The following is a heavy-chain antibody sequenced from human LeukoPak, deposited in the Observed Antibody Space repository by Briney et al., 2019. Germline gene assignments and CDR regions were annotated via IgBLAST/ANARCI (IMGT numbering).Heavy chain of an antibody. Sequence: GASVKVSCKASGYTFTGYYMHWVRQAPGQGLEWMGRINPNSGGTNYAQKFQGRVTMTRDTSISTAYMELSRLRSDDTAVYYCARGDVPLPYFDWFHPRGAFDIWGQGTMVTVSS. CDR2: INPNSGGT. V-gene: IGHV1-2*06. CDR1: GYTFTGYY. CDR3: ARGDVPLPYFDWFHPRGAFDI. D-gene: IGHD3-9*01. J-gene: IGHJ3*02.